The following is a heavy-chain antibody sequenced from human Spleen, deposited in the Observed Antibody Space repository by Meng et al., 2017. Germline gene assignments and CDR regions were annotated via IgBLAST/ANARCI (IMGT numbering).Heavy chain of an antibody. D-gene: IGHD7-27*01. CDR3: AKSLGNGIYFDY. CDR1: GYTFTSYG. Sequence: QVQLVQSGAEVKKPGDSGKVSCKASGYTFTSYGISWVRQAPGQGLEWMGWISPYNGYTNYAQDFQGRLSMTTDTATSTAYMELRSLRSDDTAVYYCAKSLGNGIYFDYWGQGTLVTV. CDR2: ISPYNGYT. J-gene: IGHJ4*02. V-gene: IGHV1-18*01.